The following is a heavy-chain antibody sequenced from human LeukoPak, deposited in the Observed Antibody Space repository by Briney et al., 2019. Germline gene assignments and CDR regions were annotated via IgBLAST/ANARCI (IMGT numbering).Heavy chain of an antibody. J-gene: IGHJ6*03. V-gene: IGHV1-2*02. CDR3: ARDRGTMVRGVYYYYYYMDV. Sequence: ASVKVSCKASGYTFTGYYMHWVRQAPGQGLEWMGWINPNSGGTNYAQKFQGRVTMTGDTSISTAYMELNRLRSDDTAVYYCARDRGTMVRGVYYYYYYMDVWGKGTTVTVSS. D-gene: IGHD3-10*01. CDR2: INPNSGGT. CDR1: GYTFTGYY.